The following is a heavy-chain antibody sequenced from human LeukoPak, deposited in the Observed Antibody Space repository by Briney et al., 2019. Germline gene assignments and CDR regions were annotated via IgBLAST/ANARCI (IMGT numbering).Heavy chain of an antibody. CDR1: GFTFSSYG. D-gene: IGHD2-2*01. CDR3: ARDESCSSTSCYQVY. J-gene: IGHJ4*02. V-gene: IGHV3-33*01. CDR2: IWYDRSNK. Sequence: PGGSLRLSCAASGFTFSSYGMHWVRQAPGKGLEWVAVIWYDRSNKYYADSVKGRFTISRDNSKNTLYLQMNSLRAEDTAVYYCARDESCSSTSCYQVYWGQGTLVTVSS.